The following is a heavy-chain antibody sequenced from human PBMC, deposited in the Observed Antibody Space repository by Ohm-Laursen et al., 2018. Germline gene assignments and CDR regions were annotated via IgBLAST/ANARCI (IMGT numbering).Heavy chain of an antibody. CDR2: INPNSGGT. CDR3: AIDPFFEGVLPLRY. CDR1: GYTFTGYH. V-gene: IGHV1-2*02. D-gene: IGHD3-3*01. Sequence: ASVKVSCKASGYTFTGYHMHWVRQAPGQGLEWMGWINPNSGGTNYAQKFQGRVTMTRDTSISTAYMELSRLRSDDTAVYYCAIDPFFEGVLPLRYWGQGTLVTVSS. J-gene: IGHJ4*02.